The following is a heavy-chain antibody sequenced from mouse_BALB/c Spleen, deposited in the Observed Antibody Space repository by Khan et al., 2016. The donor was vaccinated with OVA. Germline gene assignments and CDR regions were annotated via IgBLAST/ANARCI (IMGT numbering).Heavy chain of an antibody. Sequence: QIQLVQSGPELKKPGETVKISCKASGYTFTNYGMNWVKQSPGKALKWMGWINTYTGEPTYADDFKGRFAFSLETSANTAYLQINNLKNEDTATYFCARPPYCSYTRDHWGQGTSVTVSS. V-gene: IGHV9-3-1*01. CDR2: INTYTGEP. J-gene: IGHJ4*01. CDR1: GYTFTNYG. D-gene: IGHD2-12*01. CDR3: ARPPYCSYTRDH.